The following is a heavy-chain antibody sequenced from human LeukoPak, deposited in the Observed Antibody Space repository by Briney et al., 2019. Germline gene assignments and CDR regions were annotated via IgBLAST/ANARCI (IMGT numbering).Heavy chain of an antibody. V-gene: IGHV4-31*03. D-gene: IGHD6-19*01. J-gene: IGHJ4*02. CDR3: ARATASQWQITPFDY. CDR2: IYYSGST. CDR1: GGSISSGGYY. Sequence: SETLSLTCTVSGGSISSGGYYWSWIRQHPGKGLEWIVYIYYSGSTYYNPSLKSRVTISVDTSKNQFSLKLSSVTAADTAVYYCARATASQWQITPFDYWGQGTLVTVSS.